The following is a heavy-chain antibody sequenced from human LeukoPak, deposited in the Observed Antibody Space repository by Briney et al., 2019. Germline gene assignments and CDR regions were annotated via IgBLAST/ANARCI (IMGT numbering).Heavy chain of an antibody. CDR3: ARGIPGQWLGIHYFDY. Sequence: SVKVSCKASGYTFTSYGISWVRQAPGQGLEWMGWISAYNGNTNYAQKLQGRVTMTTDTSTSTAYMELRSLRSDDTAVYYCARGIPGQWLGIHYFDYWGQGTLVTVSS. CDR2: ISAYNGNT. J-gene: IGHJ4*02. CDR1: GYTFTSYG. D-gene: IGHD6-19*01. V-gene: IGHV1-18*01.